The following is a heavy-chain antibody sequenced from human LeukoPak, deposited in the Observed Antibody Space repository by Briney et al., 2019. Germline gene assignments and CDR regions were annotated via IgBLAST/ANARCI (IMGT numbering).Heavy chain of an antibody. D-gene: IGHD3-3*01. J-gene: IGHJ4*02. CDR1: GFTFGGYS. CDR3: ASQGNYLEWLSPFDY. Sequence: GGSLRLSCAASGFTFGGYSMNWVRQAPGKGLEWVSSISSSSGYMYYADSVRGRFTISRDNAKNSLYLQMNSLRAEDTAVYYCASQGNYLEWLSPFDYWGQGTLVTVSS. V-gene: IGHV3-21*01. CDR2: ISSSSGYM.